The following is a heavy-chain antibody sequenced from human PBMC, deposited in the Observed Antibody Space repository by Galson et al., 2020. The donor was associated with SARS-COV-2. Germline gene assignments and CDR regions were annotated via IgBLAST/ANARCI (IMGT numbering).Heavy chain of an antibody. CDR2: IAYDGSNE. CDR1: GFTFTSYA. D-gene: IGHD2-2*01. Sequence: GGSLRLSCAASGFTFTSYAMHWVRQAPGKGLEWVAVIAYDGSNEYYSDSVMGRFTISRDNSKNTLYLQMNSLSAEDTAVYYCARDLPLSYCTSTSLGCYYYYAMDVWGQGTTVTVSS. V-gene: IGHV3-30-3*01. J-gene: IGHJ6*02. CDR3: ARDLPLSYCTSTSLGCYYYYAMDV.